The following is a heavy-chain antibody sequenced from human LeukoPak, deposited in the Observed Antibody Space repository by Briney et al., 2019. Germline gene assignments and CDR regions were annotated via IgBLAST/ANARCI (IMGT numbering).Heavy chain of an antibody. V-gene: IGHV3-23*01. CDR2: ISASGGST. J-gene: IGHJ6*03. CDR3: AKVEAAYYDFWSGYYMWGGAGVDYYYMDV. D-gene: IGHD3-3*01. Sequence: GGSLRLSCAASGFTFSNYAMSWVRQAPGKGLEWVSAISASGGSTFYADSVKGRFTISRDNSKNTLYLQMNSLRAEDTAVYYCAKVEAAYYDFWSGYYMWGGAGVDYYYMDVWGKGTTVTVSS. CDR1: GFTFSNYA.